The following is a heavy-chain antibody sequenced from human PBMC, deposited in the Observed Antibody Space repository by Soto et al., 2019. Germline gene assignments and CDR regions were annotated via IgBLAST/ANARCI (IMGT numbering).Heavy chain of an antibody. Sequence: SVKVSCKASGGTFSSYAISWVRQAPGQGLEWMGGIIPIFGTANYAQKFQGRVTITADESTSTAYMELSSLRSEDTAVYYCAGLLEWSRRGRFDPWGQGTLVTVSS. J-gene: IGHJ5*02. V-gene: IGHV1-69*13. CDR2: IIPIFGTA. CDR3: AGLLEWSRRGRFDP. D-gene: IGHD3-3*01. CDR1: GGTFSSYA.